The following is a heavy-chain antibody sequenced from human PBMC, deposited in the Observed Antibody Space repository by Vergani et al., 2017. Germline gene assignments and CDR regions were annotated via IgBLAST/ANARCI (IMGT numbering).Heavy chain of an antibody. CDR2: IFQSGSP. Sequence: QLQLQESGSGLVKPSQTLSLNCAASGGSISSGAFSWGWIRQPPGRGLQWIGHIFQSGSPDYNASLKSRVNISLDKSKNHFSLSLSSVTAADTAVYYCVGRNNVGRETDDFGYWGQGILVTVSS. D-gene: IGHD2-21*01. J-gene: IGHJ4*02. V-gene: IGHV4-30-2*01. CDR1: GGSISSGAFS. CDR3: VGRNNVGRETDDFGY.